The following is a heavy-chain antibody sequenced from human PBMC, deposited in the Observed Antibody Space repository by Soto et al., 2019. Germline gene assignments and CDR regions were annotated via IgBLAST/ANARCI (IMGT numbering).Heavy chain of an antibody. CDR1: GGTFSSHA. CDR3: ARGDDFDYYYGVDV. CDR2: ITTIFGTA. J-gene: IGHJ6*02. D-gene: IGHD3-10*01. Sequence: QVQLVQSGAEVKKPGSSVKVSCKASGGTFSSHAISWVRQAPGQGPEWMGGITTIFGTANYAQKFQGRVTITADKFTATSYMEINYLTSEDTAVYYCARGDDFDYYYGVDVWGQGTTVTVSS. V-gene: IGHV1-69*06.